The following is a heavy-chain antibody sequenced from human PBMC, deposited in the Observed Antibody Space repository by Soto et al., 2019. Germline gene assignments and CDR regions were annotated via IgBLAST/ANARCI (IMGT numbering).Heavy chain of an antibody. V-gene: IGHV3-23*01. CDR2: ISGNGAGT. CDR1: GFSFSTYA. CDR3: ANTAGIDY. D-gene: IGHD3-10*01. J-gene: IGHJ4*02. Sequence: PGVSLRLSCAASGFSFSTYAMSWVRQAPGKGLEWVSGISGNGAGTYYADSVKGRFTISRDNSKNTLYLQMNSLRAEDTAVYYCANTAGIDYWGQGTLVTVSS.